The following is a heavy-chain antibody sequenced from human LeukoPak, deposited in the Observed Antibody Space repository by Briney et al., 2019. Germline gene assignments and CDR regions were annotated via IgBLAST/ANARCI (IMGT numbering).Heavy chain of an antibody. V-gene: IGHV4-38-2*02. CDR2: IYHSGST. CDR3: AREPLYGSGSYYLLWFDP. Sequence: SETLSLTCTVSGYSISSGYCWGWIRQPPGKGLEWIGSIYHSGSTYYNPSLKSRVTISVDTSKNQFSLKLSSVTAADTAVYYCAREPLYGSGSYYLLWFDPWGQGTLVTVSS. CDR1: GYSISSGYC. J-gene: IGHJ5*02. D-gene: IGHD3-10*01.